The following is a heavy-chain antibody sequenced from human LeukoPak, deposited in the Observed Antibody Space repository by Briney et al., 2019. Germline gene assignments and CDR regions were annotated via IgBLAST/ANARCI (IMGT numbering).Heavy chain of an antibody. D-gene: IGHD6-13*01. CDR2: ISSSSSYI. V-gene: IGHV3-21*01. CDR1: GFTFSSYS. J-gene: IGHJ6*04. CDR3: ARIAAAGLYYYYGMDV. Sequence: GGSLRLSCAASGFTFSSYSMNWVRQAPGKGLEWVSSISSSSSYIYYADSVKGRFTISRDNAENSLYLQMNSLRAEDTAVYYCARIAAAGLYYYYGMDVWGKGTTVTVSS.